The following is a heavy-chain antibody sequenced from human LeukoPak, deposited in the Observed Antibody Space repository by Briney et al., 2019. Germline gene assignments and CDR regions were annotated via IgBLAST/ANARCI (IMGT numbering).Heavy chain of an antibody. CDR3: ARDREIYDFWKGNGNWFDP. J-gene: IGHJ5*02. D-gene: IGHD3-3*01. Sequence: PSETLSLTCTVSGVSISNYYWSWIRQPAGKRLEWIGRIYASGSTDYNPSLKSRVTMSVDTSKNHFSLRLTSLTAADTAIYYCARDREIYDFWKGNGNWFDPWGQGTLVTVSS. CDR2: IYASGST. V-gene: IGHV4-4*07. CDR1: GVSISNYY.